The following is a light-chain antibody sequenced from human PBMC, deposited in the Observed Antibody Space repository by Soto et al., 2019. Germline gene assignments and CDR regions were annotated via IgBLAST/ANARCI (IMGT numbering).Light chain of an antibody. Sequence: EIVKTKSQPTMSASPGERATLSCIACQCISRNLAWFQQKPGQAPSLLFFGASTRATGIPARFSGSGSGTEFTLTISCLQSEYFSVYYCQHSYNLPWTFGQGTKVDI. J-gene: IGKJ1*01. CDR2: GAS. V-gene: IGKV3-15*01. CDR3: QHSYNLPWT. CDR1: QCISRN.